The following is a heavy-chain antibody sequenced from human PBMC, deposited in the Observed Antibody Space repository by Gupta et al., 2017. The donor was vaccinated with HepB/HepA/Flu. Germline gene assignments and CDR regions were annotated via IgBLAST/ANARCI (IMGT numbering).Heavy chain of an antibody. CDR1: GFTFRSYA. CDR3: AKPKLGRTSWFDP. V-gene: IGHV3-23*01. Sequence: EVQLLESGGGLVQPGGYLRLSCAAPGFTFRSYAMSWVRQAPGKGLEWVSAISGSGGSTYYADSVKGRFTISRDNSKNTLYLQMNSLRAEDTAVYYCAKPKLGRTSWFDPWGQGTLVTVAS. D-gene: IGHD7-27*01. CDR2: ISGSGGST. J-gene: IGHJ5*02.